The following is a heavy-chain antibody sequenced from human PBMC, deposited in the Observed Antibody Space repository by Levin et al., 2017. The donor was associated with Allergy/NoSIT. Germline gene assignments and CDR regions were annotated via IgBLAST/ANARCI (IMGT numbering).Heavy chain of an antibody. CDR3: AKDRHSHIVATLVGY. D-gene: IGHD5-12*01. V-gene: IGHV3-30*18. J-gene: IGHJ4*02. Sequence: GESLKISCAASGFTFSSYGMHWVRQAPGKGLEWVAVISYDGSNKYYADSVKGRFTISRDNSKNTLYLQMNSLRAEDTAVYYCAKDRHSHIVATLVGYWGQGTLVTVSS. CDR1: GFTFSSYG. CDR2: ISYDGSNK.